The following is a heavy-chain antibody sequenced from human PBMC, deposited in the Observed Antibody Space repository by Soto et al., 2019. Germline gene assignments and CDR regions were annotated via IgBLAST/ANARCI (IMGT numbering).Heavy chain of an antibody. Sequence: QVQLVQSGAEVKKPGASVKVSCKASGDTFTDYYIHWVRQAPGQGLERMGTVNRSGGHTTYAQHFLGRMTMTRDTSTSTLYKELTSLRSEDTAVYYGARGGHVVVVTAALDYWGQGTLVTGFS. D-gene: IGHD2-21*02. V-gene: IGHV1-46*01. J-gene: IGHJ4*02. CDR3: ARGGHVVVVTAALDY. CDR1: GDTFTDYY. CDR2: VNRSGGHT.